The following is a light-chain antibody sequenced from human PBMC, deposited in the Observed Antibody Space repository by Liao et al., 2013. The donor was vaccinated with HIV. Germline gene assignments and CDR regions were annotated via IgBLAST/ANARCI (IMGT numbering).Light chain of an antibody. CDR2: EDT. CDR3: QTWHISTLI. CDR1: KLGDKY. V-gene: IGLV3-1*01. Sequence: SSELTQSPSVSVSPGQTASITCSGDKLGDKYACWYQKKSGQSPVLVIYEDTKRPAGIPERFSGSNSGNTATLTISGTQPLDEADYYCQTWHISTLILGGGTKLTVL. J-gene: IGLJ2*01.